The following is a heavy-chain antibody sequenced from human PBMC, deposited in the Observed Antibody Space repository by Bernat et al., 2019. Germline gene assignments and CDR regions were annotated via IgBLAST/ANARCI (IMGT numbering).Heavy chain of an antibody. J-gene: IGHJ2*01. V-gene: IGHV4-39*01. Sequence: QLQLQESGPGLVKPSETLSLTCTVSGGSISSSSYYWVWIRQPPGKGLEWIGSIYYSGSTYYNPSIKSRVTISVDTSKNQFSLKLSDVTAADTAVYYCASTPMLYWYFDLWGRGTLVTVSS. CDR1: GGSISSSSYY. CDR3: ASTPMLYWYFDL. CDR2: IYYSGST. D-gene: IGHD2-15*01.